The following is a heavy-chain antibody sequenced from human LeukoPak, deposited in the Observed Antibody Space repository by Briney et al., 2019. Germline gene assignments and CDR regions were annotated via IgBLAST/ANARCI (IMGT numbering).Heavy chain of an antibody. J-gene: IGHJ4*02. Sequence: GGSLRLSCAASGFTLSSYEMNWVRQAPGKGLEWVSYISSSGSTIYHADPVKGRFTISRDNAKNSLYLQMNSLRAEDTAVYYCARMYSSSWSILDYWGQGTLVTVSS. D-gene: IGHD6-13*01. CDR2: ISSSGSTI. CDR3: ARMYSSSWSILDY. CDR1: GFTLSSYE. V-gene: IGHV3-48*03.